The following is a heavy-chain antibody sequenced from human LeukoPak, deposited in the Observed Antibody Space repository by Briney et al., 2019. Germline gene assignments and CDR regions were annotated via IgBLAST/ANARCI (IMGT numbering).Heavy chain of an antibody. V-gene: IGHV4-39*01. D-gene: IGHD6-19*01. J-gene: IGHJ4*02. CDR2: IYYSGST. CDR3: ARAYSSGWYYFDY. CDR1: GGSISSSSYY. Sequence: SETLSLTCTVSGGSISSSSYYWGWIRQPPGKGLEWIGSIYYSGSTYYNPSLKSRVTISVDTSKNQFSLKLSSVTAADTAVYYCARAYSSGWYYFDYWGQGTLVTVSS.